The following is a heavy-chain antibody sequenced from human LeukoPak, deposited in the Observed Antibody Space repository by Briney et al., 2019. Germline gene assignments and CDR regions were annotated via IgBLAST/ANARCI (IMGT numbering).Heavy chain of an antibody. D-gene: IGHD4-17*01. J-gene: IGHJ6*02. Sequence: GGSLRLSCAASGFTFSSSAMSWVRQAPGKGLEWVSAISNNGGYTYYADSVKGRFTISRDSSKNTLYLQMNSLRAEDTAVYYCATTVTPEDYYGMDVWGQGTTVTVSS. CDR1: GFTFSSSA. CDR3: ATTVTPEDYYGMDV. V-gene: IGHV3-23*01. CDR2: ISNNGGYT.